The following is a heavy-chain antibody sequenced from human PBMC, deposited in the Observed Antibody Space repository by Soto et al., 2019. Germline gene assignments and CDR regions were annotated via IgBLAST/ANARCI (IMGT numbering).Heavy chain of an antibody. D-gene: IGHD3-22*01. Sequence: QVQLVESGGGVVQPGRSLRLSCAASGFTFSSYAMHWVRQAPGKGLEWVAVISYDGSNKYYADSVKGRFTISRDNSKNTLYLQMNSLRAEDTAVYYCARDKDYDSSGGGFDCGGQGTLVTVSS. J-gene: IGHJ4*02. V-gene: IGHV3-30-3*01. CDR2: ISYDGSNK. CDR3: ARDKDYDSSGGGFDC. CDR1: GFTFSSYA.